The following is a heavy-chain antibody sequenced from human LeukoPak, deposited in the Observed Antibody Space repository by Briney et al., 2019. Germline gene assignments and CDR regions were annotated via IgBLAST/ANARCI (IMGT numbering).Heavy chain of an antibody. CDR1: GFTFSSYG. CDR2: ISYDGSNK. V-gene: IGHV3-30*18. J-gene: IGHJ4*02. D-gene: IGHD5-12*01. CDR3: AKSYNGYESKPDY. Sequence: GGSLRLSCAASGFTFSSYGMHWVRQAPGKGLEWVAVISYDGSNKYYADSVKGRFTISRDNAKNSLSLQMNSLRAEDTAVYYCAKSYNGYESKPDYWGQGTLVTVSS.